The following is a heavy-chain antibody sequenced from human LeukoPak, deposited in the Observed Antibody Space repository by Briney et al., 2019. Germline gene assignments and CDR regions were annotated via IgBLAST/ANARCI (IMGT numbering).Heavy chain of an antibody. Sequence: GGSLRLSCAVSGFTFSSYSMNWGRQARGKGLEWVSSISSSSRNIYYAESVKGRFTISSDNAKISLYLQMNSLRVEDAPVYYCARAPVTSCRGAYCYPFDYWVQGTLVTVSS. CDR3: ARAPVTSCRGAYCYPFDY. CDR1: GFTFSSYS. CDR2: ISSSSRNI. V-gene: IGHV3-21*04. D-gene: IGHD2-21*01. J-gene: IGHJ4*02.